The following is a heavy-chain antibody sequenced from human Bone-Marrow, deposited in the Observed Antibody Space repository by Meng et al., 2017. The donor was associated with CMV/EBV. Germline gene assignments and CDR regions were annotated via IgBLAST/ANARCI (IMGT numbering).Heavy chain of an antibody. Sequence: GECLKISCAASGFTFSSYGMHWVRQAPGKGLEWVAVIWYDGSNKYYADSVKGRFTISRDNSKNTLYLQMNSLRAEDTAVYYCAKDLLPLIRSPYGMDVWGQGTTVTVSS. CDR1: GFTFSSYG. J-gene: IGHJ6*02. CDR2: IWYDGSNK. V-gene: IGHV3-33*06. D-gene: IGHD3-22*01. CDR3: AKDLLPLIRSPYGMDV.